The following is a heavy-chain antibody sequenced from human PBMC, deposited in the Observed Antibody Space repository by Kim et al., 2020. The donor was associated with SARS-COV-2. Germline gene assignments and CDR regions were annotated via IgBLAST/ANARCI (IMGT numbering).Heavy chain of an antibody. CDR1: GFTFSSYA. J-gene: IGHJ2*01. CDR2: ISYDGSNK. CDR3: AKTYGSGSDPRHWYFDL. V-gene: IGHV3-30*04. D-gene: IGHD3-10*01. Sequence: GGSLRLSCAASGFTFSSYAMHWVRQAPGKGLEWVAVISYDGSNKYYADSVKGRFTISRDNSKNTLYLQMNSLRAEDTAVYYCAKTYGSGSDPRHWYFDLWGRGTLVTVSS.